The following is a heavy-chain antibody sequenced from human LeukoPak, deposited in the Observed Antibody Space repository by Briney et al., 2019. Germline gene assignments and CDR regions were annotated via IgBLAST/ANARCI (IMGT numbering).Heavy chain of an antibody. CDR1: GFTFSTYS. CDR2: ISGSGANT. J-gene: IGHJ4*02. Sequence: PGGSLRLSCAASGFTFSTYSMSWVRLAPGKGLEWVSGISGSGANTYYADSVKGRFTISRDNSKNTLYLQMNSLRAEDTAVYYCASYPRYSSSNFDYWGQGTLVTVSS. CDR3: ASYPRYSSSNFDY. V-gene: IGHV3-23*01. D-gene: IGHD6-13*01.